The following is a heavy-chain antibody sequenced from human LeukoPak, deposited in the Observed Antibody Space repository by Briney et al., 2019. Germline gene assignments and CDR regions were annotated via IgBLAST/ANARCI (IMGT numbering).Heavy chain of an antibody. CDR3: ARVVGLTGYSSTWYSGYYYYMDV. CDR1: GGTFSSYA. CDR2: IIPLFGTA. D-gene: IGHD6-13*01. J-gene: IGHJ6*03. V-gene: IGHV1-69*06. Sequence: SVKVSCKTSGGTFSSYAITWVRQTPGQGLEWMGGIIPLFGTANYAQKFQDRVTITADKSTSTAYIELSSLRSEDTAVYYCARVVGLTGYSSTWYSGYYYYMDVWGKETTVTVSS.